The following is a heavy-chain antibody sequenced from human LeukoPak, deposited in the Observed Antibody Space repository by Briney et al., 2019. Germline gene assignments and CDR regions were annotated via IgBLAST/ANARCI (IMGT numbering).Heavy chain of an antibody. V-gene: IGHV3-7*01. CDR2: IKQDGSEK. Sequence: GGSLRLSCAASGFTFSSYWMSWVRQAPGKGLEWVAHIKQDGSEKNYVDSVKGRFTISRDNAKNSLLLQMDGLRAEDAAVYYCARDKMTGDSYFDYWGQGTLVTVST. D-gene: IGHD7-27*01. CDR3: ARDKMTGDSYFDY. CDR1: GFTFSSYW. J-gene: IGHJ4*02.